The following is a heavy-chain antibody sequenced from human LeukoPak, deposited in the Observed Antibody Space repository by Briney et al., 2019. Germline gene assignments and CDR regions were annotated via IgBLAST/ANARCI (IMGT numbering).Heavy chain of an antibody. D-gene: IGHD3-10*01. CDR1: GYTFIDHH. V-gene: IGHV1-2*02. CDR2: IHPNGRDT. J-gene: IGHJ4*02. Sequence: ASVKVSCRASGYTFIDHHILWVRQAPRQGLEWMGWIHPNGRDTQYAQKFQDRMTMTTDTSITTACMELHSVTSDDTAVYYCSAHYGPGPVWGQGTLITASS. CDR3: SAHYGPGPV.